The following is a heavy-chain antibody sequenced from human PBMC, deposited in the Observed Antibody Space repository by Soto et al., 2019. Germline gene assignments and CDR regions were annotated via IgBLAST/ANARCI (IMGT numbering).Heavy chain of an antibody. CDR1: GGPISSSSYY. Sequence: AETLSLTCTVSGGPISSSSYYWGWIRQPPGKGLEWIGSIYYSGSTYYNPSLKSRVTISVDTSKNQFSLKLSSVTAADTAVYYCASQMYYYDSSGYFLIYGMDVWGQGTTVTVSS. J-gene: IGHJ6*02. CDR2: IYYSGST. CDR3: ASQMYYYDSSGYFLIYGMDV. V-gene: IGHV4-39*01. D-gene: IGHD3-22*01.